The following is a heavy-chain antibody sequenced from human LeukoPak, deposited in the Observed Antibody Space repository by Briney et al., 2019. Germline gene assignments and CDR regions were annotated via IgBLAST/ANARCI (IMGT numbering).Heavy chain of an antibody. CDR3: ARVGCSSTSCYGWFYYMDV. D-gene: IGHD2-2*01. CDR2: IYASGST. Sequence: SQTLSLTCTVSGGSISSGSYYWSWIRQPAGKGLEWIGRIYASGSTNYNPSLKSRVTISVDTSKNQFSLKLSSVTAADTAVYYCARVGCSSTSCYGWFYYMDVWGKGTTVTVSS. J-gene: IGHJ6*03. CDR1: GGSISSGSYY. V-gene: IGHV4-61*02.